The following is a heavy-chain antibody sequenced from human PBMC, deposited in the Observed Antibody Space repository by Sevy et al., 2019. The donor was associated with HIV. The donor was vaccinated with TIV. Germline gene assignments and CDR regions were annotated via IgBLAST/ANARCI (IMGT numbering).Heavy chain of an antibody. CDR3: ALERLSSDVAEYFQN. CDR2: ISFDATNK. CDR1: GFTFNRYS. D-gene: IGHD1-1*01. Sequence: RSLRLSCAAPGFTFNRYSMHWVRQAPGKGLEWVATISFDATNKHYPDSVKGRFTISRDNFQNSLFLQMDSLRPEDTAVYYCALERLSSDVAEYFQNWGQGTLVTVSS. J-gene: IGHJ1*01. V-gene: IGHV3-30-3*01.